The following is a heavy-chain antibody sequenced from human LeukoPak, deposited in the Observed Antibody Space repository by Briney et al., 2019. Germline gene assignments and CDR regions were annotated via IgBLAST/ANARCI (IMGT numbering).Heavy chain of an antibody. V-gene: IGHV4-59*08. J-gene: IGHJ4*02. CDR3: ASGIAAAGTSLDY. Sequence: SETLSLXCTXXXXXISSXXWSWIRQXXXXXXXXXGYIYYSGSTNYNPSLKSRVTISVDTSKNQFSLKLSSVTAADTAVYYCASGIAAAGTSLDYWGQGTLVTVSS. D-gene: IGHD6-13*01. CDR1: XXXISSXX. CDR2: IYYSGST.